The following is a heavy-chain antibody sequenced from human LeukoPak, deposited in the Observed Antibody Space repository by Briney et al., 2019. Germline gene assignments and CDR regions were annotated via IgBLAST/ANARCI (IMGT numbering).Heavy chain of an antibody. CDR3: ARVGYQLLWALDY. Sequence: PGGSLRLSCAASGFTFSSYEMNWVRQAPGKGLEWVSYISSSGSIIYYADSVKGRFTISRDNAKNSLYLQMNSLRAEDTAVYYCARVGYQLLWALDYWGQGTLVTVSS. D-gene: IGHD2-2*01. CDR2: ISSSGSII. CDR1: GFTFSSYE. J-gene: IGHJ4*02. V-gene: IGHV3-48*03.